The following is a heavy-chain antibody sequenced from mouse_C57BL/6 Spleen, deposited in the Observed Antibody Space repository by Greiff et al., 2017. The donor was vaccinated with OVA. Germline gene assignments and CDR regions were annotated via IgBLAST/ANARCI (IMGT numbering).Heavy chain of an antibody. Sequence: EVQLVESGGGLVKPGGSLKLSCAASGFTFSDYGMHWVRQAPEKGLEWVAYISSGSSTIYYADTVKGRFTISRATAKNTLFLQMTSLRSEDTAMYYGAKVGIPWDFDVWGTGTTVTVAS. CDR3: AKVGIPWDFDV. CDR1: GFTFSDYG. D-gene: IGHD3-1*01. CDR2: ISSGSSTI. V-gene: IGHV5-17*01. J-gene: IGHJ1*03.